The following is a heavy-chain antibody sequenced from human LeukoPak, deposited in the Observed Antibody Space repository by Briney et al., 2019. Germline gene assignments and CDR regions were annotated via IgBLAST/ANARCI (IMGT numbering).Heavy chain of an antibody. D-gene: IGHD3-10*01. J-gene: IGHJ4*02. CDR3: ARSNELLWFAELLGYFEY. CDR1: GYSFTSYW. Sequence: GESLKISCKGSGYSFTSYWIGWVRQMPGKGLEWMGIIYPGDSDTRYSPSFQGQVTISADKSISTAYLQWSSLKASDTAMYYCARSNELLWFAELLGYFEYWGQGTLVNVSS. CDR2: IYPGDSDT. V-gene: IGHV5-51*01.